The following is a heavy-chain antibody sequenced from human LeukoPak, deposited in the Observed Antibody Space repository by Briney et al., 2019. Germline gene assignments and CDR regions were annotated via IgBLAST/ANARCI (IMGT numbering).Heavy chain of an antibody. Sequence: GGSLRLSCAASGFTFSSYGMHWVRQAPGKGLEWVAVISYDGSNKYYADSVKGRFTISRDNSKNTLYLQMNSLRAEDTAVYYCANNSPRISSCYYMGFDYWGQGTLVTVSS. V-gene: IGHV3-30*18. CDR3: ANNSPRISSCYYMGFDY. J-gene: IGHJ4*02. CDR1: GFTFSSYG. D-gene: IGHD3-22*01. CDR2: ISYDGSNK.